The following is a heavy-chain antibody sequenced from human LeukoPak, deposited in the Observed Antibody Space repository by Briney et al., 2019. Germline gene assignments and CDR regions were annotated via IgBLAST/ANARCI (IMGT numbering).Heavy chain of an antibody. CDR3: ARERIYYDFWSGYPSPLDY. V-gene: IGHV3-21*01. D-gene: IGHD3-3*01. CDR1: GFTLSSYS. Sequence: PGGSLRLSCAASGFTLSSYSMNWVRQAPGKGLEWVSSISSSSSYIYYADSVKGRFTIYRDNAKNSLYLQMNSLRAEDTAVYYCARERIYYDFWSGYPSPLDYWGQGTLVTVSS. J-gene: IGHJ4*02. CDR2: ISSSSSYI.